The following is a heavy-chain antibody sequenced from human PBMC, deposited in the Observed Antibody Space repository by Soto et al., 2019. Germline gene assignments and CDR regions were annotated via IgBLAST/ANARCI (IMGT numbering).Heavy chain of an antibody. CDR2: IDPSDSQT. CDR3: ARQIYDSDTGPNFQYYFDS. CDR1: GYSFAGYL. J-gene: IGHJ4*02. D-gene: IGHD3-22*01. Sequence: PGESLKISCKVSGYSFAGYLSTWVRQKPGKGLEWMGRIDPSDSQTYYSPSFRGHVTISVTKSITTVFLQWSSLRASDTAMYYCARQIYDSDTGPNFQYYFDSWGQGTPVTV. V-gene: IGHV5-10-1*01.